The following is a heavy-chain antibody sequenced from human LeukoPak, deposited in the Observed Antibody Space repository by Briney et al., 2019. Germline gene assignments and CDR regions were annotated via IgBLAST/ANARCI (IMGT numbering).Heavy chain of an antibody. CDR2: ISSSSSYI. J-gene: IGHJ3*02. D-gene: IGHD1-26*01. CDR3: ARDTYFIVGATFLSAFDI. Sequence: PGGSLRLSCAASGFTLSSYTMKWVRQAPGKGLEWVSSISSSSSYIYYTDSVKGRFTISRDNAKNSLYLQMNSLRAEDTALYYCARDTYFIVGATFLSAFDIWGQGTMVTVSS. V-gene: IGHV3-21*04. CDR1: GFTLSSYT.